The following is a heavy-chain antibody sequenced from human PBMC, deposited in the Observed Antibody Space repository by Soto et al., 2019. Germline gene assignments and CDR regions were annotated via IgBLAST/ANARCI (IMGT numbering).Heavy chain of an antibody. D-gene: IGHD3-9*01. J-gene: IGHJ4*02. Sequence: GGSLRRSCAACGCSFSSYAMSWVRQAPGKGLEWVSAISGSGGSTYYADSVKGRFTISRDNSKNTLYLQMNSLRAEDTAVYYCAKDELRHFDWLLPSFDYWGQGTLVTVSS. CDR2: ISGSGGST. V-gene: IGHV3-23*01. CDR1: GCSFSSYA. CDR3: AKDELRHFDWLLPSFDY.